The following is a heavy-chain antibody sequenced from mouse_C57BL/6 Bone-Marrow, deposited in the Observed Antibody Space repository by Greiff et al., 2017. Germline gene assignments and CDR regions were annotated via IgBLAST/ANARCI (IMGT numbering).Heavy chain of an antibody. CDR2: ISGGGGNT. Sequence: EVQLVESGGGLVKPGGSLKLSCAASGFTFSSYTMSWVRQTPEKRLEWVATISGGGGNTYYPDSVKGRFTISRDNAKNTLYLQMSSLRSEDTALXYCARPHYYGSSGYYYAMDYWGQGTSVTVSS. J-gene: IGHJ4*01. CDR1: GFTFSSYT. D-gene: IGHD1-1*01. V-gene: IGHV5-9*01. CDR3: ARPHYYGSSGYYYAMDY.